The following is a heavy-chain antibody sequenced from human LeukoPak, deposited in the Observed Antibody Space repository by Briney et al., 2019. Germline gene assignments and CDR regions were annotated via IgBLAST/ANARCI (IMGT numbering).Heavy chain of an antibody. D-gene: IGHD1-1*01. V-gene: IGHV1-18*01. CDR3: ARERETDWSRWFDP. CDR1: GYTFTSYG. Sequence: ASVKVSCKASGYTFTSYGISWVRQAPGQGLEWMGWISAYNGNTNYAQKLQGRVTMTTDTSTSTAYMVLRSLRSDDTAVYYCARERETDWSRWFDPWGQGTLVTVSS. CDR2: ISAYNGNT. J-gene: IGHJ5*02.